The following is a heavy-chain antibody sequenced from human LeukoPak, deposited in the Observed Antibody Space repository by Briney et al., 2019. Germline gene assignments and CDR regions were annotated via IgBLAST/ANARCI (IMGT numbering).Heavy chain of an antibody. J-gene: IGHJ4*02. V-gene: IGHV3-13*04. CDR2: IGTAGDT. D-gene: IGHD3-22*01. CDR1: GFTISNYD. Sequence: GGSLRLSCAASGFTISNYDMHWVRQATGKGLEWVSAIGTAGDTHYPGSVKGRFTISREDAKNSLYLQMNSLRAGDTAVYYCAREASGSGYSGIDYWGQGSLVTVSS. CDR3: AREASGSGYSGIDY.